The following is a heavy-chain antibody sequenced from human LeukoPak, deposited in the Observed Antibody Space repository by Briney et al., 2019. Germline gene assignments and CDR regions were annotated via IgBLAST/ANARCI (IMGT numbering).Heavy chain of an antibody. Sequence: GASLQISCKGSGYSFTSYWIGWVRQMPGKGLEWMGIIYPRDSDTRYSPSFQGQVTISVDKSISTAYLQWSSLKASDTAMYYCASLGATRSDAFDIWGQGTMVTVSS. CDR3: ASLGATRSDAFDI. J-gene: IGHJ3*02. V-gene: IGHV5-51*01. CDR2: IYPRDSDT. D-gene: IGHD1-26*01. CDR1: GYSFTSYW.